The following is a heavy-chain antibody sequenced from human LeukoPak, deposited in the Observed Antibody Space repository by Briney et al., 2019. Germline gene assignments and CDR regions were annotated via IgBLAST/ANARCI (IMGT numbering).Heavy chain of an antibody. CDR1: GFTFSIYT. CDR3: ARDPTSSWETAFDI. D-gene: IGHD1-26*01. CDR2: IDSSISYI. J-gene: IGHJ3*02. V-gene: IGHV3-21*01. Sequence: GGSLRLSCAASGFTFSIYTMNWVRQAPGKGLEWVSSIDSSISYIYYADSVKGRFTISRDNAKNSLYLQMNSLRAEDTAVYYCARDPTSSWETAFDIWGQGTMVTVSS.